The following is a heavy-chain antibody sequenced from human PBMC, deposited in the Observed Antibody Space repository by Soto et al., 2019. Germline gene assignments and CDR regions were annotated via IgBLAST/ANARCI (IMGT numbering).Heavy chain of an antibody. CDR1: GGTFSSYA. D-gene: IGHD1-7*01. J-gene: IGHJ6*02. CDR2: IIPIFGTA. Sequence: SVKVSCKASGGTFSSYAISWVRQAPGQGLEWMGGIIPIFGTANYAQKFQGRVTITADESTSTAYMELSSLRSEDTAVYYCARSGYDGIAGTTINPTDYGMDVWGQGTTVTVSS. CDR3: ARSGYDGIAGTTINPTDYGMDV. V-gene: IGHV1-69*13.